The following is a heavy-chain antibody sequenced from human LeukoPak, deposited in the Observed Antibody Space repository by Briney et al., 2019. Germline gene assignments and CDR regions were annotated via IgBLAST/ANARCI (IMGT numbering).Heavy chain of an antibody. CDR3: ARGKDAFDWSGSGSYYPLRY. J-gene: IGHJ4*02. CDR1: GYSFTSYW. CDR2: IYPGDSDT. D-gene: IGHD3-10*01. V-gene: IGHV5-51*01. Sequence: GESLKISCKGSGYSFTSYWIGWVRQMPGKGLEWMGIIYPGDSDTRYSPSFQGQVTISADKSISTAYQQWSSLKASDTAMYYCARGKDAFDWSGSGSYYPLRYWGQGTLVTVSS.